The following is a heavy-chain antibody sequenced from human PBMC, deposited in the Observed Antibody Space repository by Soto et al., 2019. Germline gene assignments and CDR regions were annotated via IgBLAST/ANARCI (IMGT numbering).Heavy chain of an antibody. D-gene: IGHD3-10*01. CDR3: ARSRYCGIYCDY. J-gene: IGHJ4*02. CDR1: GFTFRGYW. CDR2: INGDGSVT. V-gene: IGHV3-74*03. Sequence: EVQLVESGGGLIQPGGSLRLSCAASGFTFRGYWMHWVRQVPGKGLEWVLRINGDGSVTQCADSVKGRFTISRDNVNNTLHLQMDSLRAEDTAVYYCARSRYCGIYCDYWGQGVLVTVSS.